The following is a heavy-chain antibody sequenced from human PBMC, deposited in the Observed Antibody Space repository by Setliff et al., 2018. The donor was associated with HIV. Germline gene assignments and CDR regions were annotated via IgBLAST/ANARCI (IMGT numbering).Heavy chain of an antibody. V-gene: IGHV4-34*01. Sequence: SETLSLTCAVYGGSFNGYYWAWIRQPPGKGLEWIGSIYHTGDTYYNPSLKSRVTISLDTSKNQFSLKLTSVTAADTAVYYCARYSPRGYTLTGPYWGQGTLVTVSS. CDR3: ARYSPRGYTLTGPY. CDR1: GGSFNGYY. D-gene: IGHD6-25*01. J-gene: IGHJ4*02. CDR2: IYHTGDT.